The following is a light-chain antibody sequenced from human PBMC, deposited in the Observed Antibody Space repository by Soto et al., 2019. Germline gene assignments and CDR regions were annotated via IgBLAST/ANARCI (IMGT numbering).Light chain of an antibody. V-gene: IGKV3-11*01. J-gene: IGKJ2*01. Sequence: EIVLTQSPATLSLSPGERATLSCRASQSVSSYLAWYQQKPGQAPRLLIYDASNRATGIPARISGSGSGTDFTLTISSLEPEDFAVYYGQQRSNWPPQTFGQGTKLEIK. CDR3: QQRSNWPPQT. CDR1: QSVSSY. CDR2: DAS.